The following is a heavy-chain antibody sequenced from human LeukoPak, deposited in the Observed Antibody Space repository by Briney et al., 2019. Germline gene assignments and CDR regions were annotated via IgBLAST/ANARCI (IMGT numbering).Heavy chain of an antibody. CDR2: VSHLNGNT. CDR1: GYTFTRSS. D-gene: IGHD2-8*02. CDR3: ARESTAWSFDF. J-gene: IGHJ4*02. Sequence: GASVKVSCQVSGYTFTRSSIIWVRQAPGQGLEWMGWVSHLNGNTDYAQKFQGRVTITTDTSTSTAYMELTSLTSDDTAIYYCARESTAWSFDFWGQGTLVTVSS. V-gene: IGHV1-18*01.